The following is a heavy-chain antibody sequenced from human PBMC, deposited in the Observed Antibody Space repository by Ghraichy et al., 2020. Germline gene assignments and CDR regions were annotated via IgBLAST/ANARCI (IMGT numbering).Heavy chain of an antibody. Sequence: SETLSLTCTVSGGSISSYYWSWIRQPPGKGLEWIGYIYYSGSTNYNPSLKSRVTISVDTSKNQFSLKLSSVTAADTAVYYCARDTGRYGDYGIAVDYWGQGTLVTVSS. J-gene: IGHJ4*02. CDR2: IYYSGST. CDR1: GGSISSYY. V-gene: IGHV4-59*01. D-gene: IGHD4-17*01. CDR3: ARDTGRYGDYGIAVDY.